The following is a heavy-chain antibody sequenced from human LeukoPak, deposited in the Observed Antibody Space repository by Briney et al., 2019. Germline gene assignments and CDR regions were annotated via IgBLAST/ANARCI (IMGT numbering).Heavy chain of an antibody. CDR3: ARHRALWFGEESNWFDP. CDR2: IYYSGST. CDR1: GDSISSYY. D-gene: IGHD3-10*01. V-gene: IGHV4-59*08. Sequence: SSETLSLTCTVSGDSISSYYWSWIRQPPGKGLEWIGYIYYSGSTNYNPSLKSRVTISVDTSKNQFSLKLSSVTAADTAVYYCARHRALWFGEESNWFDPWGQGTLVTVSS. J-gene: IGHJ5*02.